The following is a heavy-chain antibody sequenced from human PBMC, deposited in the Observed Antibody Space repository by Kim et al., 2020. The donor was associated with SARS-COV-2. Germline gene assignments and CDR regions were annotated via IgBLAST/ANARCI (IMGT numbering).Heavy chain of an antibody. J-gene: IGHJ4*02. D-gene: IGHD4-17*01. CDR3: AKVPGTVTTNSY. Sequence: YYADSVKGRFTISRDNSKNTLYLQMNSLRAEDTAVYYCAKVPGTVTTNSYWGQGTLVTVSS. V-gene: IGHV3-23*01.